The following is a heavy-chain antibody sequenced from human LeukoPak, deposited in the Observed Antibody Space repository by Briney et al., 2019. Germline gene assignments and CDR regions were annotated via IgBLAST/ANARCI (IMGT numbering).Heavy chain of an antibody. CDR1: GGSISSSSYY. CDR3: ARSQRITIFYMGHYMDV. V-gene: IGHV4-39*07. Sequence: SETLSLTCTVSGGSISSSSYYWGWIRQPPGKGLECIGSIYYSGSTYYNPSLKSRVTISVDTSKNQFSLKLSSVTAADTAVYYCARSQRITIFYMGHYMDVWGKGTTVTISS. J-gene: IGHJ6*03. CDR2: IYYSGST. D-gene: IGHD3-9*01.